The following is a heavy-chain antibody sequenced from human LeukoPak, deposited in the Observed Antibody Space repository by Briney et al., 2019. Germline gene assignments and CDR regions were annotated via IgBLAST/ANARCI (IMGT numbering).Heavy chain of an antibody. Sequence: GRSLRLSCAASGFTFSTYGMHWVRQAPGKGLEWVAVIWYDGTNKYYADSVKGRFTISRDNSKNTLYLQMNSLRVEDTAVYYCATARESVILVGWGQGTLVTVSS. CDR2: IWYDGTNK. CDR3: ATARESVILVG. D-gene: IGHD3-22*01. V-gene: IGHV3-33*01. CDR1: GFTFSTYG. J-gene: IGHJ4*02.